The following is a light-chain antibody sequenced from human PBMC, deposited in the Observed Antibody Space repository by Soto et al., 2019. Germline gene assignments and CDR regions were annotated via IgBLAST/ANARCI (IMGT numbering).Light chain of an antibody. J-gene: IGKJ1*01. CDR2: DAS. CDR3: QQYHSYSWT. CDR1: QSISNW. V-gene: IGKV1-5*01. Sequence: DVQVSQSPSTLSAYVRDKVTITWRASQSISNWLAWYQQKPGKAPKLLIYDASTLESGVPSRFSGSRSGTEFTLTITSLQPDDFATYYCQQYHSYSWTFGQGAKVDI.